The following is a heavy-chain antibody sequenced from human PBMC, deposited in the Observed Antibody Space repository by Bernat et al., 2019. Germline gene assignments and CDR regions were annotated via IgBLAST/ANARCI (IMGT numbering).Heavy chain of an antibody. V-gene: IGHV3-21*01. J-gene: IGHJ5*02. CDR1: GFTFSSYS. CDR3: ARDPYGDYVFDP. D-gene: IGHD4-17*01. CDR2: ISSSSSYI. Sequence: EVQLVESGGGLVKPGGSLRLYCAASGFTFSSYSMNWVRQAPGKGLEWVSSISSSSSYIYYADSVKGRFTISRDNAKNSLYLQMNSLRAEDTAVYYCARDPYGDYVFDPWGQGTLVTVSS.